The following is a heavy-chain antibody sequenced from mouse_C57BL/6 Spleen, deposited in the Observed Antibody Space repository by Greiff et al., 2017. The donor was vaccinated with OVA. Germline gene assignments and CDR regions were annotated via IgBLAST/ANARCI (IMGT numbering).Heavy chain of an antibody. V-gene: IGHV1-53*01. Sequence: VQLQQPGTELVKPGASVKLSCKASGYTFTSYWMHWVKPRPGQGLEWIGNINPSNGGTNYNEKFKSKATLTVDKSSSTAYMQLSSLTSEDSAVYYCARERIYYDYTGHAMDYWGQGTSVTVSS. CDR2: INPSNGGT. D-gene: IGHD2-4*01. CDR1: GYTFTSYW. J-gene: IGHJ4*01. CDR3: ARERIYYDYTGHAMDY.